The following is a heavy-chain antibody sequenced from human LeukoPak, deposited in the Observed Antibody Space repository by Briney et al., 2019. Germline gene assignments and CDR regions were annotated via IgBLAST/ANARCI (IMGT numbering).Heavy chain of an antibody. CDR3: ARHGYDYVWGSYRYPFDY. CDR1: GGSFSGYY. CDR2: IYYSGST. V-gene: IGHV4-39*01. Sequence: SETLSLTCAVYGGSFSGYYWGWIRQPPGKGLEWIGSIYYSGSTYYNPSLKSRVTISVDTSKNQFSLKLSSVTAADTAVYYCARHGYDYVWGSYRYPFDYWGQGTLVTVSS. D-gene: IGHD3-16*02. J-gene: IGHJ4*02.